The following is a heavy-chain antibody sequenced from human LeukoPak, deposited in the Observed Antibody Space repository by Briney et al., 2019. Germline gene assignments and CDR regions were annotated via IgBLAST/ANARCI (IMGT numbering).Heavy chain of an antibody. CDR1: GFTFSSYE. J-gene: IGHJ6*03. CDR3: AREPYSGYDGGYYYYYYYMDV. V-gene: IGHV3-48*03. Sequence: QPGGSLRLSCAASGFTFSSYEMNWVRQAPGKGLEWVSYISSSGSTIYYADSVKGRFTISRDNAKNSLYLQMNSLRAEDTAVYYCAREPYSGYDGGYYYYYYYMDVWGKGTTVTVSS. D-gene: IGHD5-12*01. CDR2: ISSSGSTI.